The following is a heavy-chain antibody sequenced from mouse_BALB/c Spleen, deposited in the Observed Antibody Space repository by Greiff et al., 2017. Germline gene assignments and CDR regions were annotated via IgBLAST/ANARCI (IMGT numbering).Heavy chain of an antibody. CDR3: TREFSITTAW. V-gene: IGHV1-15*01. CDR1: GYTFTDYE. Sequence: QVQLKQSGAELVRPGASVTLSCKASGYTFTDYEMHWVKQTPVHGLEWIGAIDPETGGTAYNQKFKGKATLTADKSSSTAYMELRSLTSEDSAVYYCTREFSITTAWWGQGTLVTVSA. J-gene: IGHJ3*02. D-gene: IGHD1-2*01. CDR2: IDPETGGT.